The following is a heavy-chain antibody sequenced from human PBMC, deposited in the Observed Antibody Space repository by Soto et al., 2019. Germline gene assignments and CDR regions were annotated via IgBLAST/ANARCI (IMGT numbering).Heavy chain of an antibody. D-gene: IGHD5-18*01. Sequence: PSETLSLTGTVSGGSISGYYWSWIRQPPGKGLEWIGYIYYSGSTNYNPALKSRVTISVDTSKNKFSLKLRSVTAADTAVYYCERTRRGYSYGYFDYWGQGTLVTVYS. CDR2: IYYSGST. V-gene: IGHV4-59*01. J-gene: IGHJ4*02. CDR1: GGSISGYY. CDR3: ERTRRGYSYGYFDY.